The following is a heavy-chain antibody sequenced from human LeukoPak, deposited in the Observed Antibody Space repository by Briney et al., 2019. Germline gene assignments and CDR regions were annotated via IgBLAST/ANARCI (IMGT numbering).Heavy chain of an antibody. CDR2: IYYGGNT. J-gene: IGHJ5*02. CDR1: GGSISSSSYY. Sequence: SETLSLTCTVSGGSISSSSYYWGWIRQPPGKGLEWIGYIYYGGNTYYNSSLKSRATISVDTSKNQFSLKLSSVTAADTAVYYCASIWVSGGSCCDPWSQGTLVTVSS. D-gene: IGHD2-15*01. V-gene: IGHV4-39*01. CDR3: ASIWVSGGSCCDP.